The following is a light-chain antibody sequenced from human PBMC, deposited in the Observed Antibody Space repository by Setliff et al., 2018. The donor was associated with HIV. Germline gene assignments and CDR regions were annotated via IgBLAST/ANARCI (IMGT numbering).Light chain of an antibody. CDR2: DDN. J-gene: IGLJ3*02. CDR1: SSNIGNNY. CDR3: ATWDSSLSAVV. V-gene: IGLV1-51*01. Sequence: QSALTQPPSVSAAPGQKVTISCSGSSSNIGNNYVSWYQQLPGTAPKVLIFDDNKRPSGIPDRFSGSKSGTSATLGITGLQTGDEADYYCATWDSSLSAVVFGGGTKVTVL.